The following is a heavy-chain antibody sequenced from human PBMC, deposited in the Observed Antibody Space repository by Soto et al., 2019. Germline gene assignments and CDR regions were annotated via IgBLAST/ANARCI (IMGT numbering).Heavy chain of an antibody. CDR2: IIPIFGSP. V-gene: IGHV1-69*01. Sequence: QVQLVQSGAEVKKPGSSVRVSCKASGGTLRSHAINWVRQAPGQGLEWMGGIIPIFGSPNYAQKFQGRVTITADYSSITACMGLSGLRSEDTAVYYCAGTVEVPYYHGLDVWGQGTTVPVS. CDR1: GGTLRSHA. D-gene: IGHD2-2*01. CDR3: AGTVEVPYYHGLDV. J-gene: IGHJ6*02.